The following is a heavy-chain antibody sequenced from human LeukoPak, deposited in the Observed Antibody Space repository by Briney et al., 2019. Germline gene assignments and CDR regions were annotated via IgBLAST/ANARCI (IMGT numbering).Heavy chain of an antibody. V-gene: IGHV3-21*01. CDR3: ARDSGSAGAFDI. D-gene: IGHD1-26*01. J-gene: IGHJ3*02. Sequence: GGSLRLSCAGSGFTFSSYSMNWVRQAPGKRLEWVSSISSSSSYIYYADSVKGRFTISRDNAKNSLYLQMNSLRAEDTAVYYCARDSGSAGAFDIWGQGTMVTVSS. CDR2: ISSSSSYI. CDR1: GFTFSSYS.